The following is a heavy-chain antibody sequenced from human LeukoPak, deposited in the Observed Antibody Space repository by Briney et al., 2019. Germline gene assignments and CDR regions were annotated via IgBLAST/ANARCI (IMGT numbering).Heavy chain of an antibody. D-gene: IGHD5-18*01. J-gene: IGHJ5*02. Sequence: SVKVSSKASRGTFSSYAISWVRPGPGQGLEWMGRIIPIFGTANYARTFQGRVTITPDESTSTACMELSSLRSEETAVYYCAREDTATHPWGQGTLVTVSS. CDR1: RGTFSSYA. CDR2: IIPIFGTA. V-gene: IGHV1-69*13. CDR3: AREDTATHP.